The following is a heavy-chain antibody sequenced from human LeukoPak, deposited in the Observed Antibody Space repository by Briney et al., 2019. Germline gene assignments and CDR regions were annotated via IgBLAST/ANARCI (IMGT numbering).Heavy chain of an antibody. CDR3: ARDGHDILTGYYPSNWFDP. D-gene: IGHD3-9*01. V-gene: IGHV3-74*01. Sequence: GSLRLSCAASGFTFSSYWMHWVRQAPGKGLVWVSRINSDGSSTSYADSVKGRFTISRDNAKNTLYLQMNSLRAEDTAVYYCARDGHDILTGYYPSNWFDPWGQGTLVTVS. CDR2: INSDGSST. CDR1: GFTFSSYW. J-gene: IGHJ5*02.